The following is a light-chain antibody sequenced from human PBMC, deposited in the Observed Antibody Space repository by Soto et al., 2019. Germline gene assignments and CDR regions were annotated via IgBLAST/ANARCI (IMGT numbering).Light chain of an antibody. V-gene: IGKV1-5*01. CDR3: QHYNGPPWT. CDR1: QSISGW. J-gene: IGKJ2*02. CDR2: DAS. Sequence: DIQMTQSPSTLSASVGDRLTITCRASQSISGWLAWYQHKPGKAPKLLIYDASSLASGVPSRFSGSGSETEFTLTITSLQPDDFATYYCQHYNGPPWTFGQGTKLDFK.